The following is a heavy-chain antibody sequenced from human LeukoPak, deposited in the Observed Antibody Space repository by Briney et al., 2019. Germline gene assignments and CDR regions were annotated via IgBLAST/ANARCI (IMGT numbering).Heavy chain of an antibody. V-gene: IGHV4-59*01. D-gene: IGHD3-22*01. CDR3: ARDRYYYDSSGYNY. CDR2: IYYSGST. Sequence: SETLSLTCTVSGGSISTYFWSWIRQPPGKGLEWIGYIYYSGSTNYNPSLKSRVTISLDTSKNQFSLKLSSVTAADTAVYYCARDRYYYDSSGYNYWGQGTLVTVSS. CDR1: GGSISTYF. J-gene: IGHJ4*02.